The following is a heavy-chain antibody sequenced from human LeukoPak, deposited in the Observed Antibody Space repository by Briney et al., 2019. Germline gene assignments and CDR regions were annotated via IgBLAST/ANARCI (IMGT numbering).Heavy chain of an antibody. CDR1: GYTFTSYD. D-gene: IGHD1-26*01. CDR2: MNPNSGNT. CDR3: ARDPKVGATRAFDY. Sequence: ASVKVSFKASGYTFTSYDINWVRQATGQGLGWMGWMNPNSGNTGYAQKFQGRVTMTRNTSISTAYMELSRLRSDDTAVYYCARDPKVGATRAFDYWGQGTLVTVSS. V-gene: IGHV1-8*01. J-gene: IGHJ4*02.